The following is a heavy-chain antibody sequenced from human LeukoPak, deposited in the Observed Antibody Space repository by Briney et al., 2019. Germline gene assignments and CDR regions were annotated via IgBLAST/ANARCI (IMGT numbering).Heavy chain of an antibody. CDR3: ARAGIVGASSEVDY. CDR1: GFTFSSYS. Sequence: GSLRLSCAASGFTFSSYSMNWVRQAPGKGLEWIGEINHSGSTNYNPSLKSRVTISVDTSKNQFSLKLSSVTAADTAVYYCARAGIVGASSEVDYWGQGTLVTVSS. V-gene: IGHV4-34*01. CDR2: INHSGST. J-gene: IGHJ4*02. D-gene: IGHD1-26*01.